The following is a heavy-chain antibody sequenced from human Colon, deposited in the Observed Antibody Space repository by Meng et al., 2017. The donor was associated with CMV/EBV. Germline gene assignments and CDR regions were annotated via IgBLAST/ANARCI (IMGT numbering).Heavy chain of an antibody. V-gene: IGHV1-18*01. CDR3: ARDKVKYGTVFYHYGMDV. J-gene: IGHJ6*02. Sequence: GESLKISCAASGFTFSSYGMHWVRQAPGQGLEWMGWISAYNGNTKYAQKFQGRVTMTTDTSTSTAYMELRSLRSDDTAVYYCARDKVKYGTVFYHYGMDVWGQGTTVTVSS. D-gene: IGHD3/OR15-3a*01. CDR2: ISAYNGNT. CDR1: GFTFSSYG.